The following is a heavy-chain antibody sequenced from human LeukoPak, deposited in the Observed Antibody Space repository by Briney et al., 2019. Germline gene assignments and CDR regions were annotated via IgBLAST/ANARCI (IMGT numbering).Heavy chain of an antibody. Sequence: ASVKVSCKASGYTFTSYGISWVRQAPGQGLEWMGWISAYNGNTSYAQKLQGRVTMTTDTSTSTAYMELRSLRSDDTAVYYCARVPRRPLYYYYYMDVWGKGTTVTISS. CDR2: ISAYNGNT. CDR3: ARVPRRPLYYYYYMDV. V-gene: IGHV1-18*01. CDR1: GYTFTSYG. J-gene: IGHJ6*03. D-gene: IGHD1-14*01.